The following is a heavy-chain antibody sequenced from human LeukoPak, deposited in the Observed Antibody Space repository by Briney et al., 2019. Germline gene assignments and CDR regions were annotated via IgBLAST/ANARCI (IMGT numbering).Heavy chain of an antibody. CDR3: ARKFLGSRGYYFDY. D-gene: IGHD3-10*01. CDR2: MNPNSGNT. CDR1: GYTFISYD. V-gene: IGHV1-8*01. Sequence: ASVKVSCKASGYTFISYDINWVRQATGQGLEWMGWMNPNSGNTGYAQKFQGRVTMTRNTSIRTAYMELSSLRSEDTAIYYCARKFLGSRGYYFDYWGQGTLVTVSS. J-gene: IGHJ4*02.